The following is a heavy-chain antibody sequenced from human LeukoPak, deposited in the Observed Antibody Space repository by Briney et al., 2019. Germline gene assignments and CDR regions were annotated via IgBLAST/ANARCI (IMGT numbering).Heavy chain of an antibody. CDR1: GFTFSSYA. CDR2: IKQDGSEK. CDR3: VRAIGSNTL. V-gene: IGHV3-7*01. Sequence: QSGGSLRLSCAASGFTFSSYAMSWVRQAPGKGLEWVANIKQDGSEKYYVDSVKGRFTISRDNAKNSLYLQMNSLRAEDTAVYFCVRAIGSNTLWGQGTLVTVSS. D-gene: IGHD4-23*01. J-gene: IGHJ4*02.